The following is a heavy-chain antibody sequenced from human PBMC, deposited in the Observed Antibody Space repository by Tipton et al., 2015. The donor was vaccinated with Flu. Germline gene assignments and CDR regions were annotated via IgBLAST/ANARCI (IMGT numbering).Heavy chain of an antibody. CDR3: ARNDYGDNPIDY. Sequence: TLSLTCAVYGGSFSGYYWSWIRQPPGKGLEWIGEINHSGSTNYNPSLKSRVTISVDTSKNQFSLKLSSVTAADTAVYYCARNDYGDNPIDYWGQGTLVTVSS. CDR2: INHSGST. J-gene: IGHJ4*02. D-gene: IGHD4-17*01. CDR1: GGSFSGYY. V-gene: IGHV4-34*01.